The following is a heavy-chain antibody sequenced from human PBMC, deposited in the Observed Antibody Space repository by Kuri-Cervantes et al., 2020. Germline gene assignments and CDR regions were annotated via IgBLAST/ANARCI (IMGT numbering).Heavy chain of an antibody. CDR1: GYSFTTYW. CDR3: ARGYYFDKFWFDP. D-gene: IGHD3-3*01. V-gene: IGHV5-51*01. Sequence: GESLKISCKASGYSFTTYWIAWVRQMPGKGLEWMGIIYPGDSDTRYSPSFQGQVTISADKSISTAYLQWSSLKASDTAMYYCARGYYFDKFWFDPWGQGTLVTVSS. J-gene: IGHJ5*02. CDR2: IYPGDSDT.